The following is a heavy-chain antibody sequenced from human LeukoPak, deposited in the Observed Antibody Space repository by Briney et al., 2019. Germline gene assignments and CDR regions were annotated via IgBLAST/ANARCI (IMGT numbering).Heavy chain of an antibody. CDR2: FDPEDGET. J-gene: IGHJ4*02. D-gene: IGHD6-13*01. V-gene: IGHV1-24*01. CDR3: ATVLRWGIADSLPFDY. Sequence: AASVKVSCKVSGYTLTELSMHWVRQAPGKGLEWMGGFDPEDGETIYAQKFQGRVTMTEDTSTDTAYMELSSLRSEDTAVYYCATVLRWGIADSLPFDYWGQGTLVTVSS. CDR1: GYTLTELS.